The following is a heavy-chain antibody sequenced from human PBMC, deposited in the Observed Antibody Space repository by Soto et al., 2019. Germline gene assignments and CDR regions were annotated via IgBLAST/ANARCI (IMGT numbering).Heavy chain of an antibody. D-gene: IGHD3-22*01. CDR2: ISAYNGNT. J-gene: IGHJ1*01. CDR3: ARDVDYYDSSGYWASEYFQH. Sequence: GASGKVCCKDSGYTITSYGINWLRQAPGQGLEWMGWISAYNGNTNYAQKLQGRVTMTTDTSTSTAYMELRSLRSDDTAVYYCARDVDYYDSSGYWASEYFQHWG. V-gene: IGHV1-18*01. CDR1: GYTITSYG.